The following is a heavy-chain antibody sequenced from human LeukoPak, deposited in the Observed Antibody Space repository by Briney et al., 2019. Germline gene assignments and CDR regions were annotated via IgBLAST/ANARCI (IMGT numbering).Heavy chain of an antibody. CDR3: ARAATVTTADAFDI. D-gene: IGHD4-11*01. CDR1: GLSVGRNY. J-gene: IGHJ3*02. V-gene: IGHV3-66*01. Sequence: AGGSLRLSCVASGLSVGRNYMTWVRQAPGEGLEWVSVLYSGGVRYYADSVKGRFTISRDDSKNTLSLLMNNLRPDDTALYYCARAATVTTADAFDIWGQGTMVTVSS. CDR2: LYSGGVR.